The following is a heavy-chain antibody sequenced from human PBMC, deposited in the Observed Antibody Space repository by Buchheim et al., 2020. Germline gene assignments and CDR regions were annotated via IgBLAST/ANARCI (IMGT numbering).Heavy chain of an antibody. CDR2: IKQDGSEA. D-gene: IGHD3-10*01. V-gene: IGHV3-7*01. J-gene: IGHJ3*01. Sequence: EVRLVESGGGLVQPGGSLRLSCTVSGFTFSSFWMTWVRQAPQKGLEWVANIKQDGSEAYYVDSVKGRFTVSRDNAKSSLYLQMNSLRAEDTALYYCARDVPRGPGTFDVWGLGT. CDR1: GFTFSSFW. CDR3: ARDVPRGPGTFDV.